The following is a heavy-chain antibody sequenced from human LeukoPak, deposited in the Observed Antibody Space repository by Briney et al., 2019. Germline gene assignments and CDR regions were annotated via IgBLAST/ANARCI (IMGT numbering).Heavy chain of an antibody. V-gene: IGHV3-30*19. D-gene: IGHD3-3*01. J-gene: IGHJ4*02. CDR2: IEYDGSYK. CDR1: GFTFSSYG. CDR3: TRNFWSNYYRAFDY. Sequence: GGSLRLSCEVSGFTFSSYGMHWVRQAPGKGLEWVAFIEYDGSYKKEADSVKGRFTISRDKSKNTLHLQMNSLRVEDTAVYYRTRNFWSNYYRAFDYWGPGTLVTVSS.